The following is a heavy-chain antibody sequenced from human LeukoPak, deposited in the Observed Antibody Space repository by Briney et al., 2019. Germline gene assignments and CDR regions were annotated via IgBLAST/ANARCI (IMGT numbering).Heavy chain of an antibody. D-gene: IGHD6-19*01. CDR1: GFTFDDYA. J-gene: IGHJ4*02. CDR3: APTQEYSSGWYFDY. Sequence: PGGSLRLSCAASGFTFDDYAMHWVRQAPGKGLEWVSGISWNSGSIGYADSVKGRFTISRDNAKNSLYLQMNSLRAEDTALYYCAPTQEYSSGWYFDYWGQGTLVTVSS. CDR2: ISWNSGSI. V-gene: IGHV3-9*01.